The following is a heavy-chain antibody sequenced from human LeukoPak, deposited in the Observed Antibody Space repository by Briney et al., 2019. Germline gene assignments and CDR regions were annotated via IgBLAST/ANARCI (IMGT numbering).Heavy chain of an antibody. D-gene: IGHD3-3*01. CDR1: GFTVSSNY. Sequence: PGGSLRLSCAASGFTVSSNYMSWVRQAPGKGLEWVSVIYSGGSTYYADSVKGRFTISRDNSKNTLYLQMNSLRAEDTAVYYCARNSEDYDFWSGYPSHFDYWGQGTLVTVSS. J-gene: IGHJ4*02. CDR3: ARNSEDYDFWSGYPSHFDY. CDR2: IYSGGST. V-gene: IGHV3-53*01.